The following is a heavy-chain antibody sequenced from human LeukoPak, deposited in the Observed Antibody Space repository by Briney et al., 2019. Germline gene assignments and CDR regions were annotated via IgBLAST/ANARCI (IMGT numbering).Heavy chain of an antibody. D-gene: IGHD3-9*01. CDR1: GFTFSSYG. J-gene: IGHJ6*02. CDR3: AREEDRLRYFDWLLSRPYYYYGMDV. V-gene: IGHV3-30*19. Sequence: RPGRSLRLSCAASGFTFSSYGMHWVRQAPGKGLEWVAVIWYDGSNKYYADSVKGRFTIPRDNSKNTLYLQMNSLRAEDTAVYYCAREEDRLRYFDWLLSRPYYYYGMDVWGQGTTVTVSS. CDR2: IWYDGSNK.